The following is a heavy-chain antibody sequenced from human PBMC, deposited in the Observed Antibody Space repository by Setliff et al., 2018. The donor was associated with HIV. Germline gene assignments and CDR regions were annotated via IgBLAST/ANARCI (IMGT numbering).Heavy chain of an antibody. CDR1: GGSISSYY. J-gene: IGHJ6*03. CDR2: IYYSGST. CDR3: ARDAHEDYYYYMDV. Sequence: SETLSLTCTVSGGSISSYYWSWIRQPPGKGLEWIGYIYYSGSTNYNPSLKSRVTISVDTSKNQFSLKLSSVTAADTAVYYCARDAHEDYYYYMDVWGKGTTVTVSS. V-gene: IGHV4-59*12.